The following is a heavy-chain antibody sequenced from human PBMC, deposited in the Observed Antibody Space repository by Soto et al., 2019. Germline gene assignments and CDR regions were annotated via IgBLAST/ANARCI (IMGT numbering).Heavy chain of an antibody. D-gene: IGHD6-19*01. V-gene: IGHV4-59*08. J-gene: IGHJ4*02. Sequence: PSETLSLTCTVSGGSISSYYWSWIRQPPGKGLEWIGYIYYSESTNYNPSLKSRVTKSVDTSKNQFSLKLSSVTAADTALYYCARGGQWLFYYFDYWGQGTLVTVSS. CDR1: GGSISSYY. CDR2: IYYSEST. CDR3: ARGGQWLFYYFDY.